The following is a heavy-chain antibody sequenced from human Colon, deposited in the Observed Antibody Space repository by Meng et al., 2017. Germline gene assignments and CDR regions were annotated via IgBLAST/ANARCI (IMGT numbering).Heavy chain of an antibody. Sequence: GESLKISCAASGFNFNLYWISWVRQAPGKGPEWVANIKPDGSEIYYVDSVKGRFTISRDNTKNSVYLQMNSLRAEDTAVYYCARDNWAKWYFDLWGRGTRV. CDR1: GFNFNLYW. CDR2: IKPDGSEI. D-gene: IGHD7-27*01. V-gene: IGHV3-7*01. CDR3: ARDNWAKWYFDL. J-gene: IGHJ2*01.